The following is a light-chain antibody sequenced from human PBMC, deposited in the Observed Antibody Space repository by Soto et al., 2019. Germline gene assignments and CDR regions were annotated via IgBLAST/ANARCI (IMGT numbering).Light chain of an antibody. Sequence: EIVLTQSPGTLSLSPGERATLSCRASQSVSSSYVVLYQQTPGQAPRLLIYGASNRASGITDWFSGSGSATDFTLTISRLAAEDSAVYYCQRYSSSPTFGQGTKVDI. CDR1: QSVSSSY. V-gene: IGKV3-20*01. J-gene: IGKJ1*01. CDR3: QRYSSSPT. CDR2: GAS.